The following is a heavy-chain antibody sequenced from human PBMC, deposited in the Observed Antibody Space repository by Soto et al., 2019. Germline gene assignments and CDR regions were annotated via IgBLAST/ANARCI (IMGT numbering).Heavy chain of an antibody. D-gene: IGHD3-3*01. CDR3: AKFFFGVVINDYFDY. CDR1: GFTFSSYG. Sequence: GGSLRLSCTGSGFTFSSYGMSWVRQVPGKGLEWVSFISNGGDATHFADSVKGRFTISRDNSKNTLYLQMNSLRAEDTAVYYCAKFFFGVVINDYFDYWGQGTLVTVSS. CDR2: ISNGGDAT. J-gene: IGHJ4*02. V-gene: IGHV3-23*01.